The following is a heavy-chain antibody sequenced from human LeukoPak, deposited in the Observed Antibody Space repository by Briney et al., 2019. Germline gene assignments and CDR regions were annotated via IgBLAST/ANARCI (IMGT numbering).Heavy chain of an antibody. J-gene: IGHJ4*02. CDR3: ATGRYSGSYYESVKFDY. Sequence: ASVKVSCKVSGYTLTELSMHWVRQAPGKGLEWMGGFDPEDGETIYAQKFQGRVTMTEDTSTDTAYMELSSLRSEDTAVYYCATGRYSGSYYESVKFDYWGQGTLVTVSP. D-gene: IGHD1-26*01. CDR1: GYTLTELS. V-gene: IGHV1-24*01. CDR2: FDPEDGET.